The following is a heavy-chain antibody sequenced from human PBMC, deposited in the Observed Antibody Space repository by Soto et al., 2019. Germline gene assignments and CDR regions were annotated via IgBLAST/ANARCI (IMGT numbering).Heavy chain of an antibody. Sequence: SETLSLTCAVSGASISSAFWWTWVRQAPGKGLEWIGEIYHVGSTKYNPSLKSRVTISVDKSKNQFSLKLSSVTAADTAVYCARVWTTVTNWFDPWGQGTLVTVSS. CDR2: IYHVGST. CDR3: ARVWTTVTNWFDP. CDR1: GASISSAFW. V-gene: IGHV4-4*02. J-gene: IGHJ5*01. D-gene: IGHD4-17*01.